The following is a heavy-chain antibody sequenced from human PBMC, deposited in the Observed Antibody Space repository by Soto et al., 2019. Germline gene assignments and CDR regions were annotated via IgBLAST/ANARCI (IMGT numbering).Heavy chain of an antibody. CDR2: IYYSAST. V-gene: IGHV4-31*03. CDR3: VRGSSSYQSDY. CDR1: GGSINSGSYS. Sequence: SETLSLTFTVSGGSINSGSYSWSWIRQHPGKGLEWIGYIYYSASTYYNPSLQSRVTISAYTSKSHLSLRLRFVTAADTAVYHCVRGSSSYQSDYGGQGTPVTVSS. D-gene: IGHD6-6*01. J-gene: IGHJ4*02.